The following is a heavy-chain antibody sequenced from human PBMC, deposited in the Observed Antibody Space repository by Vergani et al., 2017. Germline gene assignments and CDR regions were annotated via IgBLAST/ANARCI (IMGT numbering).Heavy chain of an antibody. D-gene: IGHD2-21*01. Sequence: QLQLQESGPGLVKPSETLSLTCSVSTESISRYYWSWIRQPAGKGLEWIGRVFSSGSTVYNPALKSRVIMSLDTSKKQLSLNLTSVTAADTAVYYCARHISVVRPSSMTAFDYWGQGTLVTVSS. CDR3: ARHISVVRPSSMTAFDY. CDR1: TESISRYY. J-gene: IGHJ4*02. V-gene: IGHV4-4*07. CDR2: VFSSGST.